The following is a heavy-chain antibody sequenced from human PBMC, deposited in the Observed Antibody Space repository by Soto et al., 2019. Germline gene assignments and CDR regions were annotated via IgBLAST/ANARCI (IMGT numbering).Heavy chain of an antibody. D-gene: IGHD5-12*01. V-gene: IGHV3-23*01. CDR3: AKDPLVATICFFDY. CDR1: GFTFSNYA. CDR2: ISGSGGTT. Sequence: EVQLLESGGGLVQPGGSLRLSCAASGFTFSNYAMSWVRQAPGKGLEWVSGISGSGGTTYYADSVKGRFTISRDNSKNTLYLQMNSLRVEDTAVYYCAKDPLVATICFFDYWGQGTLVTVSS. J-gene: IGHJ4*02.